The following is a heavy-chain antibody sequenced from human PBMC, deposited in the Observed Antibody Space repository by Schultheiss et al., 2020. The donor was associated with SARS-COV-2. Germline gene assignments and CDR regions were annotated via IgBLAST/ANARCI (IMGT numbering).Heavy chain of an antibody. Sequence: GGSLRLSCAASGFTFSDYYMSWIRQAPGKGLEWVSYISSSSSYTNYADSVKGRFTISRENAKNSLYLQMNILRAEDTAVYYCARLENGYIDYWGQGTLVTVSS. J-gene: IGHJ4*02. CDR1: GFTFSDYY. D-gene: IGHD3-3*01. CDR2: ISSSSSYT. V-gene: IGHV3-11*03. CDR3: ARLENGYIDY.